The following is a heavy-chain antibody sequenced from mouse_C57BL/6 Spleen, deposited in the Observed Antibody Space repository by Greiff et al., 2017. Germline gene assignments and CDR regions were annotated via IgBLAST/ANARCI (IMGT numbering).Heavy chain of an antibody. CDR3: GRSGDGYWFAY. CDR1: GYAFSSSW. V-gene: IGHV1-82*01. J-gene: IGHJ3*01. Sequence: VQLQQSGPELVKPGASVKISCKASGYAFSSSWMNWVKQSPGKGLEWIGRIYPGDGDTNYNGKFKGKATLTADKSSSTAYMQLSSLTSEDSAVYCGGRSGDGYWFAYWGQGTLVTVSA. D-gene: IGHD2-3*01. CDR2: IYPGDGDT.